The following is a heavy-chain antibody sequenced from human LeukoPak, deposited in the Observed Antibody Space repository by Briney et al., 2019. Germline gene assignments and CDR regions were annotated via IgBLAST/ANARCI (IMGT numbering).Heavy chain of an antibody. J-gene: IGHJ4*02. CDR3: ARYVWGSYPTFEDY. V-gene: IGHV4-59*01. CDR2: ISYSVNT. CDR1: GGSISSYY. Sequence: SETLSLTCTVSGGSISSYYWSWIRQPPGKGLEWIGYISYSVNTNYNPSFKSRVTISVDTSNNQFSLKLSSVTAADTAVYYCARYVWGSYPTFEDYWGQGTLVTVSS. D-gene: IGHD3-16*02.